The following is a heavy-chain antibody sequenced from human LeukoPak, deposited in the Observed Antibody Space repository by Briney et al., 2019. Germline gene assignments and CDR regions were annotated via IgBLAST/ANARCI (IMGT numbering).Heavy chain of an antibody. J-gene: IGHJ4*02. CDR3: AALPRDIVVVPAAMRFDY. D-gene: IGHD2-2*01. CDR1: GGSISSSSYY. CDR2: IDYSGST. Sequence: SETLSLTCTASGGSISSSSYYWGWLRQPPGKGLEWIGSIDYSGSTYYNPSLKSRVTISVDTSKNQFSLKLSSVTAADTAVYYCAALPRDIVVVPAAMRFDYWGQGTLVTVSS. V-gene: IGHV4-39*01.